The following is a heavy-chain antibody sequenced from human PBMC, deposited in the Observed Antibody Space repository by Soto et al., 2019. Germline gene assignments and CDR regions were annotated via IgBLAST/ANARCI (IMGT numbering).Heavy chain of an antibody. Sequence: WASVKVSCKASGYTFTSYAMHWVRQAPGQRLEWMGWINAGNGNTKYSQKFQGRVTITRDTSASTAYMELSSLRSEDTAVYYCARDPLGFGDFWSGYYSGAGYGMDVWGQGTTVTVSS. J-gene: IGHJ6*02. CDR2: INAGNGNT. V-gene: IGHV1-3*01. CDR1: GYTFTSYA. CDR3: ARDPLGFGDFWSGYYSGAGYGMDV. D-gene: IGHD3-3*01.